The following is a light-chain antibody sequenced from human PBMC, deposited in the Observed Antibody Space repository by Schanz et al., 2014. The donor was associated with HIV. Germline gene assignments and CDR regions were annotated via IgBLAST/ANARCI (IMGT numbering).Light chain of an antibody. Sequence: EIVMTQSPATLSVSPGETANLSCRASQTVSNNLAWYQQKPGQAPRLLIYGASSRATGIPDRFSGSGSGTDFTLTVSRLEPEDFALYYCQQYGSSPLTFGGGTKVEMK. V-gene: IGKV3-20*01. CDR2: GAS. CDR3: QQYGSSPLT. J-gene: IGKJ4*01. CDR1: QTVSNN.